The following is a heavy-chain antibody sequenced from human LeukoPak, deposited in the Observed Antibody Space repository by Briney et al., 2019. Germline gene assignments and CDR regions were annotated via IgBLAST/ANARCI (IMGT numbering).Heavy chain of an antibody. D-gene: IGHD6-13*01. CDR2: ISGSGGST. CDR3: AKGGGSSWYRNWFDP. Sequence: TGGSLRLSCAASGFTFSSYAMSWVRQAPGKGLEWVSAISGSGGSTYYADSVKGRFTISRDNSKNTLYLQMNSLRAEDTAVYYCAKGGGSSWYRNWFDPWGQGTLVTVSS. V-gene: IGHV3-23*01. CDR1: GFTFSSYA. J-gene: IGHJ5*02.